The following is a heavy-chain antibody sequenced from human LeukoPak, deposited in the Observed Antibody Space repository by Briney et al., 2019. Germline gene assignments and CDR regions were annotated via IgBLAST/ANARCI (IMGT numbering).Heavy chain of an antibody. V-gene: IGHV4-34*01. CDR3: ARAGEVHCSGGSCYSGYFDY. CDR2: INHSGST. J-gene: IGHJ4*02. CDR1: GGSFSGYY. D-gene: IGHD2-15*01. Sequence: KPSETLSLTCAVYGGSFSGYYWSWIRQPPGKGLEWIGEINHSGSTNYNPSLKSQVTISVDKSKNQFSLKLSSVTAADTAVYYCARAGEVHCSGGSCYSGYFDYWGQGTLVTVSS.